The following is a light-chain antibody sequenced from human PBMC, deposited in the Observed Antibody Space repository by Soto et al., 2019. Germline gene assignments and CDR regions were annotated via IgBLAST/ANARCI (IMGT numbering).Light chain of an antibody. CDR1: SSDVGGYNY. CDR3: CSYAGSYTYV. V-gene: IGLV2-11*01. CDR2: DVS. Sequence: QSALTQPRSVSGSPEQSVTISCTGTSSDVGGYNYDSWYQQHPGKAPKLMIYDVSKRPSGVPDRFSGSKSGNTASLTISGLQAEDEADYYCCSYAGSYTYVFGTGTKVTVL. J-gene: IGLJ1*01.